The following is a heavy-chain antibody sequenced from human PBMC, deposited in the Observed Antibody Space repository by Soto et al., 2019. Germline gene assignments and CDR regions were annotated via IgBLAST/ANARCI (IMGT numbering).Heavy chain of an antibody. J-gene: IGHJ4*02. Sequence: QVQLQESGPGLVKPSETLSLTCTVSGGSISSYYWSWIRQPPGKGLEWIGYFYYSGSTNYNPSLRRGVSISVDPSKNQFSLKLSSVTAAAPAVYYCARGTMTSYFDYWGQGTLVTVSS. CDR1: GGSISSYY. CDR2: FYYSGST. CDR3: ARGTMTSYFDY. V-gene: IGHV4-59*01.